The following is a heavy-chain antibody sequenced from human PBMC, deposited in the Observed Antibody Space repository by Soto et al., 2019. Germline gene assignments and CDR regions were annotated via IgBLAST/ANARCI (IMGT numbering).Heavy chain of an antibody. J-gene: IGHJ4*02. CDR3: ARGSPYSGYAC. Sequence: QVQLQQWGAGLLKPSETLSLTCAVYGGSFSGYYWSWIRQPPGKGLEWIGEIYHSGSTKYNPSLKSRVTISVDTSKNQFSLKLSSVTAADTAVYYCARGSPYSGYACWGQGTLVTVSS. CDR2: IYHSGST. D-gene: IGHD5-12*01. CDR1: GGSFSGYY. V-gene: IGHV4-34*01.